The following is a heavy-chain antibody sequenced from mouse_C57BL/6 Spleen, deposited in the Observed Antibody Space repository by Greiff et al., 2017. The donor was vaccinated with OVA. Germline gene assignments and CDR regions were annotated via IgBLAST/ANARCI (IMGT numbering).Heavy chain of an antibody. J-gene: IGHJ4*01. Sequence: QVQLQQPGAELVKPGASVKMSCKASGYTFTSYWITWVKQRPGQGLEWIGDIYPGSGSTNYNEKFKSKATLTVDTSSSTAYMQLSSLTSEDSAVYYCGRGTSPIVTTRGMDYWGQGTSVTVSS. V-gene: IGHV1-55*01. CDR2: IYPGSGST. CDR1: GYTFTSYW. CDR3: GRGTSPIVTTRGMDY. D-gene: IGHD2-5*01.